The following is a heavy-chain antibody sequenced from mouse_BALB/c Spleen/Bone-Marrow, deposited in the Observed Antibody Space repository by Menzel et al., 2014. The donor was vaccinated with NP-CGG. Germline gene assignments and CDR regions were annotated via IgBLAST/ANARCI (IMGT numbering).Heavy chain of an antibody. Sequence: VQLQQSGAELVRPGASVKVSCKASGYAFSNYFIEWVKKRPGQGLEWIGVINPGSNGASYSEKFKGKATLTADKSSSTAYMQLSSLTSDDSAVYFCTRSWGKDAMDYWGQGTSVTVSS. CDR3: TRSWGKDAMDY. J-gene: IGHJ4*01. CDR1: GYAFSNYF. D-gene: IGHD2-1*01. V-gene: IGHV1-54*01. CDR2: INPGSNGA.